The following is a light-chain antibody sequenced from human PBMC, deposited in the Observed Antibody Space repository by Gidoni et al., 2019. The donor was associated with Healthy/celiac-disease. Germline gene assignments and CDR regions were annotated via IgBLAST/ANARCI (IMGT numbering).Light chain of an antibody. V-gene: IGKV4-1*01. Sequence: DIVMTQSPDSLAVSLGERATINCKSSQSVLYSSNNKNYLAWYQQKPGQPPKLLIYWASTRESGVPDRFSGSGSGTDFTLTISSLQAEDVAVYYCQQYYSNFRTFGQGTKVEIK. J-gene: IGKJ1*01. CDR3: QQYYSNFRT. CDR1: QSVLYSSNNKNY. CDR2: WAS.